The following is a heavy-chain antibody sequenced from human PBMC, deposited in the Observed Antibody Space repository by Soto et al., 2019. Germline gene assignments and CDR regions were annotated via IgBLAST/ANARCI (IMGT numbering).Heavy chain of an antibody. D-gene: IGHD3-9*01. CDR3: ARSGDILTGPHSPFDY. V-gene: IGHV4-39*07. Sequence: SETLSLTCTVSGGSISSSSYYWGWIRQPPGKGLEWIGSIYYSGSTYYNPSLKSRVTISVDTSKNQFSLKLSSVTAADTAVYYCARSGDILTGPHSPFDYWGQGTLVTVSS. J-gene: IGHJ4*02. CDR2: IYYSGST. CDR1: GGSISSSSYY.